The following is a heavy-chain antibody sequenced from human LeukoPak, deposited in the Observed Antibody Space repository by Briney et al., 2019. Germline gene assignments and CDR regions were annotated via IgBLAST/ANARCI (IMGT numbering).Heavy chain of an antibody. Sequence: SETLSLTCTVSGGSISSYYWSWIRQPPGKGLEWIGYIYYNGSTNYNPSLKSRVTISVDTSKNQFSLKLSSVTAADTAVYYCARSGSWSYLDSNFDYWGQGTLVTVSS. D-gene: IGHD3-10*01. J-gene: IGHJ4*02. CDR3: ARSGSWSYLDSNFDY. CDR1: GGSISSYY. V-gene: IGHV4-59*01. CDR2: IYYNGST.